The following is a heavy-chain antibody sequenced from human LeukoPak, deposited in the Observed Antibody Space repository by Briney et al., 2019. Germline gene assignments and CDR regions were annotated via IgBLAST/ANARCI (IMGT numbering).Heavy chain of an antibody. V-gene: IGHV4-59*01. Sequence: SSETLSLTCTVSGGFISSYYWSWIRQPPGKGPEWIGYIYYSGSTNYNPSLKSRVTISVDTSKNHFSLKLSSVTAADTAVYYCARAYYDSSNGFYYYYMDVWGEGTTVTVSS. D-gene: IGHD3-22*01. J-gene: IGHJ6*03. CDR2: IYYSGST. CDR1: GGFISSYY. CDR3: ARAYYDSSNGFYYYYMDV.